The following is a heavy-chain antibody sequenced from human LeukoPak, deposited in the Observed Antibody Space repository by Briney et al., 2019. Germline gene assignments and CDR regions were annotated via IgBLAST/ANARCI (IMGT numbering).Heavy chain of an antibody. J-gene: IGHJ4*02. CDR3: AKRGPVTGTKYFDY. Sequence: GGSLRLSCAASQFMFSTYAMYWVRQAPGKGLEWVSGISDNGGTAYYADSVKGRFTISRDNSKNMLHLHMNSLRAEDTAVYYCAKRGPVTGTKYFDYWGQGTLVTVSS. D-gene: IGHD6-19*01. CDR1: QFMFSTYA. CDR2: ISDNGGTA. V-gene: IGHV3-23*01.